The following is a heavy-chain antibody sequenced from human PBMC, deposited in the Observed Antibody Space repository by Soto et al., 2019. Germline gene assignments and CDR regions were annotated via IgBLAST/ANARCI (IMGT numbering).Heavy chain of an antibody. CDR2: IYHSAST. D-gene: IGHD3-10*01. V-gene: IGHV4-38-2*02. Sequence: SETLSLTCAVCGYSISSGYYWGWIRQPPGKGLEWIGSIYHSASTYYNPSLKSRVTISVDTSKTQFSLKLSSVAAAATAVYYCARDLRGEAPAPSYGMDVWGQGTTVTVSS. CDR1: GYSISSGYY. CDR3: ARDLRGEAPAPSYGMDV. J-gene: IGHJ6*02.